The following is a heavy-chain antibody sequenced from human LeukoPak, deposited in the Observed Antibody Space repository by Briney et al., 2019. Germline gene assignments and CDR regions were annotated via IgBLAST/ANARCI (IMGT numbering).Heavy chain of an antibody. CDR2: ISSSSSYI. J-gene: IGHJ4*02. CDR3: ARGYQLLPGYFDY. D-gene: IGHD2-2*01. Sequence: GGSLRLSCAASGFTLSSYSMNWVRQAPGKGLEWVSSISSSSSYIYYADSVKGRFTISRDNAKNSLYLQMNSLRAEDTALYYCARGYQLLPGYFDYWGQGTLVTVSS. V-gene: IGHV3-21*01. CDR1: GFTLSSYS.